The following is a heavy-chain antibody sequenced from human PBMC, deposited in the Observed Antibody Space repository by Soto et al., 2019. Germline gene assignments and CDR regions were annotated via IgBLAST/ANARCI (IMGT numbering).Heavy chain of an antibody. Sequence: GESLKISCKGSGYSFTSYWIGWVRQMPGKGLEWMGTIYPVDSDTRYSPSFQGQVTISADKSISTAYLQWSSLKASDTAMYYCATPTVYSSSSAFDIWGQGTMVTVSS. CDR3: ATPTVYSSSSAFDI. CDR1: GYSFTSYW. V-gene: IGHV5-51*01. J-gene: IGHJ3*02. CDR2: IYPVDSDT. D-gene: IGHD6-6*01.